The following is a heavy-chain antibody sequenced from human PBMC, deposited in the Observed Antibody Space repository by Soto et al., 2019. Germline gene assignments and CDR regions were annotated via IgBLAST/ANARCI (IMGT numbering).Heavy chain of an antibody. J-gene: IGHJ6*03. D-gene: IGHD6-6*01. Sequence: GASVKVSCKASGYTFTSYGISWVRQAPGQGLEWMGWISAYNGNTNYAQKLQGRVTMTTDTSTSTAYMELRSLRSDDTAVYYCARDIAARGIYYYYYYMDVWGKGTTVTVSS. V-gene: IGHV1-18*01. CDR1: GYTFTSYG. CDR3: ARDIAARGIYYYYYYMDV. CDR2: ISAYNGNT.